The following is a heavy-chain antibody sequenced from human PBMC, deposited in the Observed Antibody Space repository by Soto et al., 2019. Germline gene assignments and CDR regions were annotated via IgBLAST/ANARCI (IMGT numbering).Heavy chain of an antibody. Sequence: QVQLQESGPGLLKPSQTLSLTSTVSGGSISSGGYYWSWSRQHPGKGLEWIGYIYYSGSTYSNPSLKSRVTISVDTSKNQLSLKLSSVNAADTAVYYSARTSVSSSGYLPVRDRSFDYWGQGTLVTVSS. CDR3: ARTSVSSSGYLPVRDRSFDY. D-gene: IGHD3-22*01. V-gene: IGHV4-31*03. J-gene: IGHJ4*02. CDR1: GGSISSGGYY. CDR2: IYYSGST.